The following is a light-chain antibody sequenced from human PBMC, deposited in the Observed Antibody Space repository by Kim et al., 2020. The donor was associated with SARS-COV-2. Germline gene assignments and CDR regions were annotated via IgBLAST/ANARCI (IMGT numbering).Light chain of an antibody. CDR2: GAS. Sequence: TVGARVTSTCQTSQDITNNVAWYQQKPGRVPNLLIYGASTVQSGVPTRFSGSGSGTDFTLTISSLQPEDVASYYCQIYNSAPFTFGGGTKVDIK. CDR1: QDITNN. CDR3: QIYNSAPFT. V-gene: IGKV1-27*01. J-gene: IGKJ4*01.